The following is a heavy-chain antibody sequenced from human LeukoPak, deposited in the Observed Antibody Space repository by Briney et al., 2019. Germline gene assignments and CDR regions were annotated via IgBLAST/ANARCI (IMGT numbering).Heavy chain of an antibody. J-gene: IGHJ6*03. V-gene: IGHV4-59*02. CDR3: ARANYYGSGSYPHYYYYYYMDV. D-gene: IGHD3-10*01. CDR2: IYYTGNT. CDR1: GGSVSTYY. Sequence: SETLSLTCTVSGGSVSTYYWSWIRQPPGKGLEWIGYIYYTGNTNYNPSLKSRVTISVDTSKNQFSLKLSSVTAADTAVYYCARANYYGSGSYPHYYYYYYMDVWGKGTTVTVSS.